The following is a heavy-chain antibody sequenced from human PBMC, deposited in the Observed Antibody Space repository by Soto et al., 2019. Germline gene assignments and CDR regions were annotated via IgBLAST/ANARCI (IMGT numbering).Heavy chain of an antibody. Sequence: KPSETLSLTCAVSGGSISSSSYYWGWIRQPPGKGLEWIGSIYYSGCTYYTPSLQSRVAISVDTSKNQFSLKLNSVTAADTAVYYCANFNWYLVRWGRGALVTVS. J-gene: IGHJ2*01. CDR3: ANFNWYLVR. CDR2: IYYSGCT. CDR1: GGSISSSSYY. V-gene: IGHV4-39*01.